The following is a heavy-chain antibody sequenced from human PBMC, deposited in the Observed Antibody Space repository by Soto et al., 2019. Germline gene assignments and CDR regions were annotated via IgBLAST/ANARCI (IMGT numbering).Heavy chain of an antibody. CDR3: ARLVGATGSYYYYGMDV. V-gene: IGHV3-7*01. D-gene: IGHD1-26*01. CDR1: GFTFSSYW. CDR2: IKQDGSEK. Sequence: GASLRLSCAASGFTFSSYWMSWVRQATGKGLEWVANIKQDGSEKYYVDSVKGRFTISRDNAKNSLYLQMNSLRAEDTAVYYCARLVGATGSYYYYGMDVWGQGTTVTVSS. J-gene: IGHJ6*02.